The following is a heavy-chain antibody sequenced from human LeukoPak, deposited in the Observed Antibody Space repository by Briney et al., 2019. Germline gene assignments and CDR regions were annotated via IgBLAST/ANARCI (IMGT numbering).Heavy chain of an antibody. CDR1: GYTFTSYD. CDR2: MNPNSGNT. Sequence: ASVKVSCKASGYTFTSYDINWVRQATGQGLEWMGWMNPNSGNTGYAQKFQGRVTMTRNTSISTAYMELSSLRSEDTAVYYCAVVVRGVIRFDYWGQGTPVTVSS. D-gene: IGHD3-10*01. J-gene: IGHJ4*02. V-gene: IGHV1-8*01. CDR3: AVVVRGVIRFDY.